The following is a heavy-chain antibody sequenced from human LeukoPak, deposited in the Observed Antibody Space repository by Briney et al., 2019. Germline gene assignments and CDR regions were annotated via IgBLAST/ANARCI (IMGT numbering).Heavy chain of an antibody. J-gene: IGHJ6*03. V-gene: IGHV1-69*05. Sequence: GASVKVSCKASGGTYSSYAISWVRQAPGQGLEWMGRIIPIFGTANYAQKFQGRVTITTDESTSTAYMELSSLRSEDTAVYYCARAGYNWNDGDYYYYYMDVWGKGTTATVSS. D-gene: IGHD1-1*01. CDR3: ARAGYNWNDGDYYYYYMDV. CDR1: GGTYSSYA. CDR2: IIPIFGTA.